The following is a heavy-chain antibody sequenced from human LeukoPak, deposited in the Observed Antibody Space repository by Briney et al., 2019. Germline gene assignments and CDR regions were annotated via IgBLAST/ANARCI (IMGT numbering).Heavy chain of an antibody. CDR1: GGSISSYH. CDR3: ARGWFYCSSTSCQTPYFDY. J-gene: IGHJ4*02. V-gene: IGHV4-59*08. CDR2: IYYSGST. Sequence: PSETLSLTCTVSGGSISSYHWSWIRQPPGKGLEWIGYIYYSGSTNYNPSLKSRVTISVDTSKNQLSLKLSSVTAADTAVYYCARGWFYCSSTSCQTPYFDYWGQGTLVTVSS. D-gene: IGHD2-2*01.